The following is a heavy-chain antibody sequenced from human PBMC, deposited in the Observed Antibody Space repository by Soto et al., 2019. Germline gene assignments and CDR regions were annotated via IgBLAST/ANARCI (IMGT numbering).Heavy chain of an antibody. CDR3: ARDLGYGDYPYYFDY. Sequence: GGSLRLSCAASGFTVSSNYMSWVRQAPGKGLEWVSVIYSGGSTYYADSVKGRFTISRDNSKNTLYLQVNSLRAEDTAVYYCARDLGYGDYPYYFDYWGQGTLVTVSS. D-gene: IGHD4-17*01. CDR1: GFTVSSNY. V-gene: IGHV3-66*01. J-gene: IGHJ4*02. CDR2: IYSGGST.